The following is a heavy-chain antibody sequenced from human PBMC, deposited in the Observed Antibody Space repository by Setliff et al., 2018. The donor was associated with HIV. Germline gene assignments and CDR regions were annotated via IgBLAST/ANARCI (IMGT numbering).Heavy chain of an antibody. J-gene: IGHJ5*02. Sequence: SETLSLTCVVYGGSFSAHYWNWIRQPPGKGLEWVGEIKHSGSAYYNPSLKSRVTMSVDTSKNQFSLKLFSVTAADTAVYYCARLRFSSSWYVGPDLWGQGFQVTVSS. CDR1: GGSFSAHY. CDR2: IKHSGSA. V-gene: IGHV4-34*01. CDR3: ARLRFSSSWYVGPDL. D-gene: IGHD6-13*01.